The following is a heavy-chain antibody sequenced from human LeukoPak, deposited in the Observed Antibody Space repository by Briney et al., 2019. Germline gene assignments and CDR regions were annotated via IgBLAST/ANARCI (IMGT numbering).Heavy chain of an antibody. CDR3: ARGLRITSRLTPGY. CDR1: GYTFTSYD. V-gene: IGHV1-8*01. J-gene: IGHJ4*02. CDR2: MNPNSGNT. Sequence: ASVKVSCKASGYTFTSYDINWVRQATGQGLERMGWMNPNSGNTGYAQKFQGRVTMTRNTSISTAYMELSSLRSEDTAVYYCARGLRITSRLTPGYWGQGTLVTVSS. D-gene: IGHD3-16*01.